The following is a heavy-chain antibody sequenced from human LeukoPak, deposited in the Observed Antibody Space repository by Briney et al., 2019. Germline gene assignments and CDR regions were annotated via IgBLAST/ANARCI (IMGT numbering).Heavy chain of an antibody. V-gene: IGHV5-51*01. CDR2: IYPGDSDT. CDR1: GYSFTSYW. Sequence: GESLKISCKGSGYSFTSYWIGWVRQMPGKGLEWMGIIYPGDSDTRYSPSFQGQVTISADKSISTAYLQWSSLKASDTAMYYCARLPWGLELLGAFDIWGQGTMVTVSS. CDR3: ARLPWGLELLGAFDI. D-gene: IGHD1-7*01. J-gene: IGHJ3*02.